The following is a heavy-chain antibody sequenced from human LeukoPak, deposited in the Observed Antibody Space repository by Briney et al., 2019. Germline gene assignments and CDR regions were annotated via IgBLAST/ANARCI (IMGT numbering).Heavy chain of an antibody. CDR1: GGSISSSSYY. V-gene: IGHV4-39*07. Sequence: TSETLSLTCTVSGGSISSSSYYWGWIRQPPGKGLEWIGSIYYSGSTYYNPSLKSRVTISVDTSKNQFSLKLSSVTAADTAVYYCARIRDRTIDYWGQGTLVTVSS. CDR3: ARIRDRTIDY. D-gene: IGHD1-14*01. CDR2: IYYSGST. J-gene: IGHJ4*02.